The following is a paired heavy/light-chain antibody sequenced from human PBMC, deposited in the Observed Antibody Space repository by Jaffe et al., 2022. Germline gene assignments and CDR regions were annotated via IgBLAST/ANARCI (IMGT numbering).Light chain of an antibody. CDR1: QTVSSF. V-gene: IGKV3-11*01. J-gene: IGKJ2*01. CDR2: DAS. Sequence: EIVLTQSPATLSLSPGERATLSCRASQTVSSFLAWYQQKPGQAPRLLIYDASTRATGIPARFSGSGSGTGFTLTISSLEPEDFAVYYCQQRSSWPRTFGQGTQLEIK. CDR3: QQRSSWPRT.
Heavy chain of an antibody. CDR1: GYTFTGQY. CDR3: ARDRTFFYDSSDYTGYFDL. J-gene: IGHJ2*01. Sequence: QVQLVQSGAEVKEPGASVKVSCKASGYTFTGQYMHWVRQAPGQRLEWMGWINPNSGFTKYLQKFQGRVTMTRDTSMSTAYMELNRLTSDDTAVYYCARDRTFFYDSSDYTGYFDLWGRGTVVTVSS. CDR2: INPNSGFT. D-gene: IGHD3-22*01. V-gene: IGHV1-2*02.